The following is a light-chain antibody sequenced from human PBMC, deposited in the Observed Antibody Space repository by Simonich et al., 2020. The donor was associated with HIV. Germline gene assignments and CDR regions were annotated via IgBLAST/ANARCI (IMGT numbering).Light chain of an antibody. CDR2: TAS. Sequence: DIQMTQSPSSLSASVGDRVTITCRASQGISISLAWYQQKPGKAPKLLLYTASRLESGVPSRFSGSGSGTDYTLTISSLQPEDFATYYCQQYYSNLVTFGGGTKVEIK. CDR3: QQYYSNLVT. V-gene: IGKV1-NL1*01. CDR1: QGISIS. J-gene: IGKJ4*01.